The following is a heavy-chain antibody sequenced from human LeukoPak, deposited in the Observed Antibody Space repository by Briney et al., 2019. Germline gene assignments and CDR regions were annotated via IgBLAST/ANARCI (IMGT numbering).Heavy chain of an antibody. Sequence: GGSLRLSCAASGFTFSNYYMSWIRQAPGKGLEWVSYISSSSSYTNYADSVKGRFTISRDNAKNSLYLQMNSLRAEDTAVYYCALGSGGSYSEGDYYYGMDVWGQGTTVTVSS. J-gene: IGHJ6*02. CDR2: ISSSSSYT. D-gene: IGHD1-26*01. CDR3: ALGSGGSYSEGDYYYGMDV. CDR1: GFTFSNYY. V-gene: IGHV3-11*03.